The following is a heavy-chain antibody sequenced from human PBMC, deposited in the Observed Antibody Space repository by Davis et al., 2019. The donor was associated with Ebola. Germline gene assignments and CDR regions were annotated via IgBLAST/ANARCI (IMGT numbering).Heavy chain of an antibody. V-gene: IGHV4-59*01. Sequence: MPSETLSLTCAVSGGSISSNYWSWIRQPPGKGLEWIGCVRNTGSLHYNPSLASRFTISVDTSRNQISLKLNSVTPTDTAVYYCVRGLDAYKTGYWGQGTLVTVSS. J-gene: IGHJ4*02. CDR1: GGSISSNY. D-gene: IGHD5-24*01. CDR3: VRGLDAYKTGY. CDR2: VRNTGSL.